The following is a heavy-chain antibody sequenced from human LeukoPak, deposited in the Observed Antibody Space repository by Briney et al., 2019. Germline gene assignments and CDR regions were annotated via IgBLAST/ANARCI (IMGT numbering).Heavy chain of an antibody. CDR2: ISYDGSNK. V-gene: IGHV3-30*18. J-gene: IGHJ4*02. CDR3: AKASWNYFLGGSRPRHFDY. D-gene: IGHD1-7*01. Sequence: GRSLRLSCAASGFTFSSYGMHWVRQAPGKGLEWVAVISYDGSNKYYTDSVKGRFTISRDNSKNTLYLQVNSLRAEDTAVYYCAKASWNYFLGGSRPRHFDYWGQGTLVTVSS. CDR1: GFTFSSYG.